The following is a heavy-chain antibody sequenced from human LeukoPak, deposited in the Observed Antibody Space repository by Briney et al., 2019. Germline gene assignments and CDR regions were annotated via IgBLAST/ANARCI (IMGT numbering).Heavy chain of an antibody. CDR1: GFTFSSYS. CDR3: ARGGDLRDY. D-gene: IGHD3-16*01. CDR2: ISTGSSTI. Sequence: GGSLRLSCAASGFTFSSYSMNWVRQAPGKGLEWVSYISTGSSTIYYADSVKGRFTISRDNAKNSLLLQMNSLRDEDTAVYYCARGGDLRDYWGQGTLVTVSS. J-gene: IGHJ4*02. V-gene: IGHV3-48*02.